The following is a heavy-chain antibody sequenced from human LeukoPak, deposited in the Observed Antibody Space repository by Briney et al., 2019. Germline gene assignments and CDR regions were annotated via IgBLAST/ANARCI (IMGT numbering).Heavy chain of an antibody. V-gene: IGHV3-74*01. Sequence: GGSLRLSCAASGFTFSSYWMHWVRQAPGKGLVWVSRINSDGSSTSYADSVKGRFTISRDSSKNTLYLQMNSLRAEDTAVYYCAKAGSGTSLLFDYWGQGTLVTVSS. CDR3: AKAGSGTSLLFDY. J-gene: IGHJ4*02. CDR1: GFTFSSYW. D-gene: IGHD1-26*01. CDR2: INSDGSST.